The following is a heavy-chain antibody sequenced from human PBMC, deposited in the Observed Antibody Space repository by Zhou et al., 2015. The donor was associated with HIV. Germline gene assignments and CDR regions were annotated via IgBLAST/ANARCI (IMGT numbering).Heavy chain of an antibody. D-gene: IGHD4-23*01. V-gene: IGHV1-69*08. CDR3: ARESTVVNCFDY. J-gene: IGHJ4*02. Sequence: QVQLVQSGAEVKKPGSSVKVSCKASGGTFSSYTISWVRQAPGQGLEWMGRIIPILGIANYAQKFQGRVTITADKSTSTAYMELSSLRSEDTAVYYCARESTVVNCFDYWGQGTLVTVSS. CDR2: IIPILGIA. CDR1: GGTFSSYT.